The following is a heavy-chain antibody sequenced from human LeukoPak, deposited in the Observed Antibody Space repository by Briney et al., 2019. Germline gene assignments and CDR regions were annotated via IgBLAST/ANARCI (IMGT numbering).Heavy chain of an antibody. J-gene: IGHJ5*02. CDR1: GGSISSGGYY. CDR3: ARVGLAAAVFDP. D-gene: IGHD6-13*01. Sequence: SQTLSLTCTVSGGSISSGGYYWSWIRQHPGKGLEWIGYIYCSGSTYYNPSLKSRVTISVDTSKNQFSLKLSSVTAADTAVYYCARVGLAAAVFDPWGQGTLVTVSS. V-gene: IGHV4-31*03. CDR2: IYCSGST.